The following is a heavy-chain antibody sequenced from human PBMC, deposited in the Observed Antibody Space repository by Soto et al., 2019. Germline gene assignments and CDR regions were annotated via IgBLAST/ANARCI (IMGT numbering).Heavy chain of an antibody. V-gene: IGHV4-59*01. CDR3: ARVDGDSGRSYYYYGMDV. CDR2: IYYSGST. Sequence: SETLSLTCTVSGGSISSYYWSWIRQPPGKGLEWIGYIYYSGSTNYNPSLKSRVTISVDTSKNQFSLKLSSVAAADTAVYYCARVDGDSGRSYYYYGMDVWGQGTTVTVSS. CDR1: GGSISSYY. D-gene: IGHD4-17*01. J-gene: IGHJ6*02.